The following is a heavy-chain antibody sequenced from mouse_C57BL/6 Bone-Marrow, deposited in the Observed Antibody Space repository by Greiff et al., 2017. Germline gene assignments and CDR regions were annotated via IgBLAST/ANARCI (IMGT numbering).Heavy chain of an antibody. CDR3: ASRGYDGYYEYYFDY. CDR2: IHPNYGTT. V-gene: IGHV1-39*01. CDR1: GYSFTDYT. J-gene: IGHJ2*01. Sequence: VQLQQSGPELVKPGASVKISCKASGYSFTDYTMNWVKQSNGKSLEWIGVIHPNYGTTSYTQKFKGKATLTVDQSSSTAYMQLNSLTSEDSAVYYCASRGYDGYYEYYFDYWGQGTTLTVSS. D-gene: IGHD2-3*01.